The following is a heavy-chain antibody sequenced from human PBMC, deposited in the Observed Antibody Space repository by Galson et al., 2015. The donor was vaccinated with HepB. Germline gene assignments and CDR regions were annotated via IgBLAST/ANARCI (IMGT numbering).Heavy chain of an antibody. D-gene: IGHD4-17*01. CDR2: IDPSDSYT. CDR3: ARGGYGDPHRSYYYYGMDV. V-gene: IGHV5-10-1*01. Sequence: QSGAEVKKPGESLRISCKGSGYSFTSYWISWVRQMPGKGLEWMGRIDPSDSYTNYSPSFQGHVTISADKSISTAYLQWSSLKASDTAMYYCARGGYGDPHRSYYYYGMDVWGQGTTVTVSS. J-gene: IGHJ6*02. CDR1: GYSFTSYW.